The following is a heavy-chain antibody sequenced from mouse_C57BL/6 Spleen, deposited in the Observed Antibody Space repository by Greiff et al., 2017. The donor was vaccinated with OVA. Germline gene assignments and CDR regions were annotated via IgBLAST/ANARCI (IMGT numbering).Heavy chain of an antibody. J-gene: IGHJ2*01. Sequence: VQLQQSGPELVKPGASVKISCKASGYTFTDYYMNWVKQSHGKSLEWIGDINPNNGGTSYNQKFKGKATLTVDKSSSTAYMGLRSLASEDSAGYSCARKGQRLYYFDYGGQGTTLTVSS. D-gene: IGHD1-1*01. CDR1: GYTFTDYY. CDR3: ARKGQRLYYFDY. CDR2: INPNNGGT. V-gene: IGHV1-26*01.